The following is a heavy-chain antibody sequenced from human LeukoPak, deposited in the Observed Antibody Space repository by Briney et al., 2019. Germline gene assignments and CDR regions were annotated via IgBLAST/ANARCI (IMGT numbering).Heavy chain of an antibody. V-gene: IGHV4-39*07. CDR2: IYYSGST. CDR3: ARDAHGSAWYSSGWFDP. J-gene: IGHJ5*02. D-gene: IGHD6-19*01. Sequence: SETLSLTCTVSDGSLSSSSYYWGWIRRPPGRGLEWIGNIYYSGSTYYNPSLKSRVTKSGKTSKNQFSLKLSSVTAADTAVYYCARDAHGSAWYSSGWFDPWGQGTLVTVSS. CDR1: DGSLSSSSYY.